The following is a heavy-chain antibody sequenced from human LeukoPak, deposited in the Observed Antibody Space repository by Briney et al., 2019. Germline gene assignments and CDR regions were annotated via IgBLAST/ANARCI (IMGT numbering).Heavy chain of an antibody. CDR1: GGSISSGGYY. J-gene: IGHJ5*02. CDR2: IYYSGST. V-gene: IGHV4-31*03. CDR3: ARYYGDYQNWFDP. Sequence: SQTLSLTCTVSGGSISSGGYYWSWSRQHPGKGLEWIGYIYYSGSTYYNPSIKSRVTISVDTSKNQFSLKLSSVTAADTAVYYCARYYGDYQNWFDPWGKGTLVTVSS. D-gene: IGHD4-17*01.